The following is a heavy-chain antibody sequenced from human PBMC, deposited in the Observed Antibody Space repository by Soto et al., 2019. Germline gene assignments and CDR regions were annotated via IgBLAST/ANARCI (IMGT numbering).Heavy chain of an antibody. Sequence: GGSLRLSWAASGFTFSSYWMSWVRQAPGKGLEWVANIKQVGSGKYYVDSVKGRFTIARDNAKNSLYLQMNSRRAEDTAVYYCARGGYSGYDSFDYWGQGTMVTVSS. CDR2: IKQVGSGK. CDR1: GFTFSSYW. J-gene: IGHJ4*02. V-gene: IGHV3-7*01. D-gene: IGHD5-12*01. CDR3: ARGGYSGYDSFDY.